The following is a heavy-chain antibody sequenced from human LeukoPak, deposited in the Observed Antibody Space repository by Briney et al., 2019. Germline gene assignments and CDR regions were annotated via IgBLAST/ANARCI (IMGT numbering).Heavy chain of an antibody. J-gene: IGHJ4*02. D-gene: IGHD3-9*01. CDR2: ISAYNGNT. CDR1: GYTFTSYG. CDR3: ARAPRSFDPFDY. Sequence: ASVKVSCKASGYTFTSYGISWVRQAPGQGLEWMGWISAYNGNTNYAQKLQGRVTMTTDTSTSTAYMELRSLRSDGTAVYYCARAPRSFDPFDYWGQGTLVTVSS. V-gene: IGHV1-18*01.